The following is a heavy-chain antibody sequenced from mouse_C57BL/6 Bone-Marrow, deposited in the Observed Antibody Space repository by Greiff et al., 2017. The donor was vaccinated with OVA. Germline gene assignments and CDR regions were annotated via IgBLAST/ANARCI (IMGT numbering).Heavy chain of an antibody. CDR1: GFSLTSYG. D-gene: IGHD2-12*01. Sequence: QVQLQQSGPGLVAPSQCLSISCTVSGFSLTSYGVDWVRQPPGKGLEWLGVIWGGGSTHYNAALMSRLSISKDNSKSQVFLKMNSLQTDDTAMYYCAKHRSEDSYYPFAYWGQGTLVTVSA. J-gene: IGHJ3*01. V-gene: IGHV2-9*01. CDR3: AKHRSEDSYYPFAY. CDR2: IWGGGST.